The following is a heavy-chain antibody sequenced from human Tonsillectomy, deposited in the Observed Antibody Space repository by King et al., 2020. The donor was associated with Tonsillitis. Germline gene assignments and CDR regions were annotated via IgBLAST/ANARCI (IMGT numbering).Heavy chain of an antibody. D-gene: IGHD4-23*01. Sequence: VQLQESGPGLVKPSETLSLTCTVSGGSISSYYWSWIRQPPGKGLEWIGYIYYSGSTNYNPSLKSRVTISVDTSKNQFSLKLSSVTAADTAVYYCARVPRLRWAKNAFDIWGQGTMVTVSS. J-gene: IGHJ3*02. V-gene: IGHV4-59*01. CDR1: GGSISSYY. CDR3: ARVPRLRWAKNAFDI. CDR2: IYYSGST.